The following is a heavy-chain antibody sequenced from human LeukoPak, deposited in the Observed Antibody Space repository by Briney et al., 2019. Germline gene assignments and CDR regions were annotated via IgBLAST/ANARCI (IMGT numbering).Heavy chain of an antibody. D-gene: IGHD3-10*01. CDR3: ASPNGVSIDY. Sequence: SETLSLTCTVSGYSISSGYYWGWIRQPPGKGLEWIGSIFHSGTTYPNPSLQGRVTLSVDTSKNQFSLNLTSVTAADMAVYYCASPNGVSIDYWGQGILVTVSS. CDR2: IFHSGTT. CDR1: GYSISSGYY. V-gene: IGHV4-38-2*02. J-gene: IGHJ4*02.